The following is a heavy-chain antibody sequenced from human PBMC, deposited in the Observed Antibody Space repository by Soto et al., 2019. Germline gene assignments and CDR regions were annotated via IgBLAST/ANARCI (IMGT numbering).Heavy chain of an antibody. V-gene: IGHV4-30-2*01. D-gene: IGHD2-15*01. CDR1: GGSISSGGYS. J-gene: IGHJ4*02. CDR3: ARLALVTRILDY. Sequence: QLQLQESVSGLVKPSQTLSLTCAVSGGSISSGGYSWSCIRQPPGKGLEWIVYVYHSGNPYYNPSIKGRVTISLDRSKNQFSLELGSVTAADTAVYYCARLALVTRILDYWGQGTLVTVSS. CDR2: VYHSGNP.